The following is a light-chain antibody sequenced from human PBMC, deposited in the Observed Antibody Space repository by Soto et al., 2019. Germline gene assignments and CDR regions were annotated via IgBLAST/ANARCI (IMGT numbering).Light chain of an antibody. CDR2: EAN. CDR1: NSDVGRYNL. V-gene: IGLV2-23*01. CDR3: CSYAPGSTWV. J-gene: IGLJ3*02. Sequence: QSALTQPASVSGSPGQSITISCTGTNSDVGRYNLVSWYQHHPDKAPKLVIYEANKRPSGISERFSVSKSGSTASLTISGLQAEDEGHYYCCSYAPGSTWVFGGGTKVTVL.